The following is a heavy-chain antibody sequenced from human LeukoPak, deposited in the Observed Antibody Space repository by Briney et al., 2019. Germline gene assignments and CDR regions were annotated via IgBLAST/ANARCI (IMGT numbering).Heavy chain of an antibody. J-gene: IGHJ6*03. CDR3: ARETYYYDSSGYYPYMDV. CDR2: IYYSGST. D-gene: IGHD3-22*01. CDR1: GGSISSYY. V-gene: IGHV4-59*01. Sequence: PSETLSLTCTVSGGSISSYYWSWIRQPPGKGLEWVGYIYYSGSTNYNPSLKSRVTISVETSNNQFSLKLSSVTAADTAVYYCARETYYYDSSGYYPYMDVWGKGTTVTVSS.